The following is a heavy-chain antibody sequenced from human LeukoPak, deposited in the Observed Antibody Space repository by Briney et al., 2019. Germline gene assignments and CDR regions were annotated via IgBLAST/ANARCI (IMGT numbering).Heavy chain of an antibody. Sequence: GGSLRLSCAASGFIYTSYWMSWVRQAPGKGLEWVANIKQDGSEKYYVDSVKGRFTISRDNAKNSLYLQMNSLRAGDTAVYYCARADYDYVWGSYRQYYFDSWGQGTLVTVSS. J-gene: IGHJ4*02. V-gene: IGHV3-7*01. D-gene: IGHD3-16*02. CDR1: GFIYTSYW. CDR3: ARADYDYVWGSYRQYYFDS. CDR2: IKQDGSEK.